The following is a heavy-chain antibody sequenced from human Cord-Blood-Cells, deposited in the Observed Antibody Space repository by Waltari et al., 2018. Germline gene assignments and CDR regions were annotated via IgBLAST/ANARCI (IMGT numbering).Heavy chain of an antibody. CDR1: GGSFSGYC. V-gene: IGHV4-34*01. J-gene: IGHJ4*02. CDR2: INHSGST. D-gene: IGHD3-10*01. CDR3: ARGRGFRYFDY. Sequence: QVQLPQWGAGLLKPSETLSVTCAVHGGSFSGYCWCRKRQPPGKGLEWIGEINHSGSTNYTPSLKSRVTISVDTSKNQFSLKLSSVTAADTAVYYCARGRGFRYFDYWGQGTLVTVSS.